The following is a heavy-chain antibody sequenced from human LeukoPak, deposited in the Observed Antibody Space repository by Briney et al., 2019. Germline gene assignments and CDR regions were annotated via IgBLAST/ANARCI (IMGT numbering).Heavy chain of an antibody. CDR3: AKDRRTMIVVRELDY. D-gene: IGHD3-22*01. CDR1: GFTFSSYA. Sequence: PGGSLRLSCAASGFTFSSYAMSWVRQAPGKGLEWVSAISGSGGSTYYADSVRGRFTISRDNSKNTLYLQMNSLRAEDTAVYYCAKDRRTMIVVRELDYWGQGTLVTVSS. CDR2: ISGSGGST. V-gene: IGHV3-23*01. J-gene: IGHJ4*02.